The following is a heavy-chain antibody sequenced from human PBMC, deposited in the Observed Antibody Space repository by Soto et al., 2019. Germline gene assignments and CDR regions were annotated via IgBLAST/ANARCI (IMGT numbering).Heavy chain of an antibody. D-gene: IGHD6-19*01. CDR3: AHSVVAGLGYYFDY. V-gene: IGHV2-5*02. Sequence: QITLKESGPTLVKPTQTLTLTCTFSGFSLSSTRVAVGWIRQPPGKALEWLALIYWDDDKRYSPFLKSRLTIAKDTSKNKAVLTMTNMDPVDTATYYCAHSVVAGLGYYFDYWGQGTLVTVSS. CDR1: GFSLSSTRVA. J-gene: IGHJ4*02. CDR2: IYWDDDK.